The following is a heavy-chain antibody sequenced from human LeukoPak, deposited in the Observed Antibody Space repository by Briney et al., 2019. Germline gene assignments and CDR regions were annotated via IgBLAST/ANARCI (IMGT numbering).Heavy chain of an antibody. D-gene: IGHD6-13*01. V-gene: IGHV4-34*01. J-gene: IGHJ4*02. CDR2: INRSGST. CDR1: GGSFSGYY. Sequence: PSETLSLTCAVYGGSFSGYYWSWIRQPPGKGLEWIGEINRSGSTNYNPSLKSRVTISVDTSKNQFSLKLSSVTAADTAVYYCARPSRAAAVTPGGFDYWGQGTLVTVSS. CDR3: ARPSRAAAVTPGGFDY.